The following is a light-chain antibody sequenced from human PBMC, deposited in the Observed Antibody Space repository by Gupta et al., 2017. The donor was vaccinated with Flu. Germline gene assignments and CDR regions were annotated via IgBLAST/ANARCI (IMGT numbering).Light chain of an antibody. Sequence: SYELTQPPSVSVSPGQPASITCSGDKLVDKYACWYQQKPGQSPVLVIYQDSKRPSGIPERFSGSNSGNTATLTISGTQAMDEADYYCQAWDSSTARYWVFGGGTKLTVL. J-gene: IGLJ3*02. V-gene: IGLV3-1*01. CDR3: QAWDSSTARYWV. CDR1: KLVDKY. CDR2: QDS.